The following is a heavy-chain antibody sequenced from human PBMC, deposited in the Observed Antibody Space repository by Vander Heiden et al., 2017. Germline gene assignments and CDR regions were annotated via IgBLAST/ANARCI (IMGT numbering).Heavy chain of an antibody. J-gene: IGHJ4*02. CDR3: ARDMVKYSSGWPVDY. CDR1: GLPPSSYS. CDR2: ISSSGKHI. V-gene: IGHV3-21*01. Sequence: EVKVVESGGGLVKPGGSLSLSCAASGLPPSSYSMNWVRQAPGRGLEWVSSISSSGKHIFYADSGKGRFTISRDNAKNSLFLQMNSLRAEDTAVFYCARDMVKYSSGWPVDYWGQGTLVTVSS. D-gene: IGHD6-19*01.